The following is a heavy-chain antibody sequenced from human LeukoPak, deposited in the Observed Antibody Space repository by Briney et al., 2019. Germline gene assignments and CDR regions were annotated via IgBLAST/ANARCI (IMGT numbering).Heavy chain of an antibody. V-gene: IGHV4-39*01. J-gene: IGHJ4*02. CDR2: IYYSGST. CDR3: ARHLPGHFDY. Sequence: SETLSLTCTVSGGSISSSSYYWGWIRQPPGKGLEWIGSIYYSGSTYYNPSLKSRVTISVDTSKNQFSLKLSSVSAADTAVYYCARHLPGHFDYWGQGTLVTVSS. D-gene: IGHD1-14*01. CDR1: GGSISSSSYY.